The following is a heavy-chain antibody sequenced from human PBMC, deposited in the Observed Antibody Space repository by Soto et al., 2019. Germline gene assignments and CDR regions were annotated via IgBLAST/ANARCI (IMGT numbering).Heavy chain of an antibody. V-gene: IGHV4-59*01. D-gene: IGHD3-16*01. J-gene: IGHJ4*02. Sequence: QVQLQESGPGLVKPSVTLSLTCTVSGGSISSYYWSWIRQPPGKGLEWIGYIYYSGSTNYNPSLKRRVTISVDTSKNQFSLRLTSVTAADTAVYYCARGTLGGDYWGQGTLVTVSS. CDR2: IYYSGST. CDR3: ARGTLGGDY. CDR1: GGSISSYY.